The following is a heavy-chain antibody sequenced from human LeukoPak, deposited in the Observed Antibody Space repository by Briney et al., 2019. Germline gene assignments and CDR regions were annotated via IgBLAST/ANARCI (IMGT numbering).Heavy chain of an antibody. D-gene: IGHD1-26*01. CDR2: IYSGGTT. Sequence: PGGSLRLSCAASGSTFSSYSMNWVRQAPGKGLEWVSVIYSGGTTYYADSVKGRFTISRDNSKNTLYLQMNSLRAEDTAVYYCARDLLGGSYVFDSWGQGTLVTVSS. J-gene: IGHJ4*02. CDR1: GSTFSSYS. V-gene: IGHV3-66*01. CDR3: ARDLLGGSYVFDS.